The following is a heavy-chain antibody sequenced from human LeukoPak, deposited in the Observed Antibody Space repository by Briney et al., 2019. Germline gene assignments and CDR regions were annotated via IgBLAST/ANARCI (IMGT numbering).Heavy chain of an antibody. V-gene: IGHV3-33*06. Sequence: GGSLRLSXAASGFTFSVYGMHWVRQAPGKGLEWVAVIWHDGSTEYYADSVKDRFTISRDNPKNILYLQMNSLRAEDTAVYYCAEPYSYGYDYWGQGTLVTVSS. D-gene: IGHD5-18*01. CDR2: IWHDGSTE. CDR3: AEPYSYGYDY. CDR1: GFTFSVYG. J-gene: IGHJ4*02.